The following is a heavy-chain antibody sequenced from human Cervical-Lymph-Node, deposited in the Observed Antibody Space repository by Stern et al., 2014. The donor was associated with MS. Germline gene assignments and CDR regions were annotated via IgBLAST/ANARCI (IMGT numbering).Heavy chain of an antibody. D-gene: IGHD3-22*01. V-gene: IGHV4-39*01. Sequence: QLQLQESGPGLVKPSETLSLTCTVSGGSISSSSYYWGWIRQPPGKGLEWIGGIYYSGSTYYNPSLKSLVTISVTPSKHQFSPQRTSVTAADTAVYYCARHSWLSTFWYYYYGMDVWGQGTTVTVSS. J-gene: IGHJ6*02. CDR3: ARHSWLSTFWYYYYGMDV. CDR1: GGSISSSSYY. CDR2: IYYSGST.